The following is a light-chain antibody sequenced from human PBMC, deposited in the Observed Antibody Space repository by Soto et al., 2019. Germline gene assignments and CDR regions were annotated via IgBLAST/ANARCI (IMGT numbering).Light chain of an antibody. CDR3: QQYNSYSTT. CDR1: QSVNSW. V-gene: IGKV1-5*01. CDR2: DGT. J-gene: IGKJ1*01. Sequence: DIQMTQTPSTLSASLGERVIITCRASQSVNSWLAWYQQKPGKAPNLLIYDGTSLENGVPSRFSGSGSGTEFTLTISSLQPDDFATYYCQQYNSYSTTFGQGTKV.